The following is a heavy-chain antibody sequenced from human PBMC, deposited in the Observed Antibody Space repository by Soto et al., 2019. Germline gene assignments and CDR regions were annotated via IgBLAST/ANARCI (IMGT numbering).Heavy chain of an antibody. CDR1: GGSISSGGYS. CDR2: IYHSGST. Sequence: QLQLQESGSGLVKPSQTLSLTCAVSGGSISSGGYSWSWIRQPPGKGLEWIGYIYHSGSTYYNPSLWSGVTTSVGRSKNQFSLRLRSVTAADTAVYYCARGIAARPLGYWGQGTLVTVSS. V-gene: IGHV4-30-2*01. D-gene: IGHD6-6*01. J-gene: IGHJ4*02. CDR3: ARGIAARPLGY.